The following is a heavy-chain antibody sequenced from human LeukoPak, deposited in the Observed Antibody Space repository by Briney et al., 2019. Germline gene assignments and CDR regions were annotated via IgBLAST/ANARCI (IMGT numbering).Heavy chain of an antibody. V-gene: IGHV4-4*07. CDR2: IYTSGST. Sequence: PSETLSLTRTVSGGSISGYYWSWIRQPAGKGLEWIGRIYTSGSTNYNPSLKSRVTISLDRSKNQFSLRLSSVTAADTAVYYCARGVYCSGDTCYYYYYMDVWGKGTTVTVSS. CDR3: ARGVYCSGDTCYYYYYMDV. CDR1: GGSISGYY. D-gene: IGHD2-15*01. J-gene: IGHJ6*03.